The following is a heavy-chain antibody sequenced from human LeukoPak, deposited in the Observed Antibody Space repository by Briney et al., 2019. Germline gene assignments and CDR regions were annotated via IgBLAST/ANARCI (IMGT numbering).Heavy chain of an antibody. D-gene: IGHD6-13*01. CDR1: GFAFSDYY. J-gene: IGHJ5*02. Sequence: GGSLRLSCAASGFAFSDYYMSWIRQAPGKGLDWLSYISISGSDTFYADSVSGRFTISRDNAKNSLYLQMNSLRAEDTAVYYCARDSGGGRSSSWYWKLAYNWFDPWGQGTLVTVSS. CDR2: ISISGSDT. V-gene: IGHV3-11*04. CDR3: ARDSGGGRSSSWYWKLAYNWFDP.